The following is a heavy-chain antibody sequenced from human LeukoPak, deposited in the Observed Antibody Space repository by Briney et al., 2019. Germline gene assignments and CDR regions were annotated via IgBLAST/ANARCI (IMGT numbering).Heavy chain of an antibody. J-gene: IGHJ4*02. CDR1: DGSITSNYY. V-gene: IGHV4-39*01. CDR2: ISYSGST. Sequence: SETLSLTCAVSDGSITSNYYWGWIRQPPGKGLEWIGSISYSGSTHYNLSLKSRVTISVDTSKNQFSLKLNSVTAADTAVYFCARRAYSAAYWKHFDYWGQGTLVTVSS. D-gene: IGHD1-1*01. CDR3: ARRAYSAAYWKHFDY.